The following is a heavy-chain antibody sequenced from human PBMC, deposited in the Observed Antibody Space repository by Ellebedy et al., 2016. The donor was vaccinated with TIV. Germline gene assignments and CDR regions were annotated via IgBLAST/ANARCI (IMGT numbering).Heavy chain of an antibody. CDR1: EFTFSNYN. CDR2: IRSTGSDK. V-gene: IGHV3-21*06. CDR3: SRGWSTPDS. J-gene: IGHJ4*02. D-gene: IGHD2-15*01. Sequence: GESLKISCVASEFTFSNYNMNWVRQSPGKGLEWVSSIRSTGSDKYYAESVEGRFTISRDNAQNTLFLQMNSLRAEDTAVYYCSRGWSTPDSWGQGTLVIVSS.